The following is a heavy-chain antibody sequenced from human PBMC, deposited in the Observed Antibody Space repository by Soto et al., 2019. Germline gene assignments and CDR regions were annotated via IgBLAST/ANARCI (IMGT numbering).Heavy chain of an antibody. Sequence: EVQLVESGGGLVQPGGSLRLSCAASGFTFSSYWMSWVRQAPGKGLEWVANIKQDGSEKYYVDSVKGRFTISRDNAKSSLYLQMDSLRAEDTAVYYCARIELRLLEWLLQEFDYWGQGTLVTVSS. D-gene: IGHD3-3*01. J-gene: IGHJ4*02. CDR1: GFTFSSYW. CDR2: IKQDGSEK. CDR3: ARIELRLLEWLLQEFDY. V-gene: IGHV3-7*01.